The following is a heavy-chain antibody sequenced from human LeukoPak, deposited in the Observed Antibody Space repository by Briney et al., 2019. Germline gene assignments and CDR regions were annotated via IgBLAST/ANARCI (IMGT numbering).Heavy chain of an antibody. CDR2: IYSGGST. CDR3: VRERNNFWSGHHSIFDS. CDR1: GFTVSSNY. Sequence: GGSLRLSCAASGFTVSSNYMSWVRQAPGKGLEWVSVIYSGGSTYYADSVKGRFTISRGNSKNTLYLQMNGLRAEDTAVYYCVRERNNFWSGHHSIFDSWGQGTLVTVSS. D-gene: IGHD3-3*01. V-gene: IGHV3-53*01. J-gene: IGHJ4*02.